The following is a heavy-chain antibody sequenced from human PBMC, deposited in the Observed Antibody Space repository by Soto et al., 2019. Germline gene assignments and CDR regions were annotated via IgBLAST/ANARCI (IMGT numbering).Heavy chain of an antibody. CDR2: ISWNSGSI. CDR1: GFTFDDYA. D-gene: IGHD2-2*01. J-gene: IGHJ3*02. CDR3: AKVRPCSSTSCPGAFDI. Sequence: GGSLRLSCAASGFTFDDYAMHWVRQAPGKGLEWVSGISWNSGSIGYADSVKGRFTISRDNAKNSLYLQMNSLRAEDTALYYCAKVRPCSSTSCPGAFDIWGQGTMVTVSS. V-gene: IGHV3-9*01.